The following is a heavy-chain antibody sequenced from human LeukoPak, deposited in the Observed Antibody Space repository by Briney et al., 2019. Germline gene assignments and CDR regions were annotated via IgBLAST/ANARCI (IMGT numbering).Heavy chain of an antibody. Sequence: GGSLRLSCAVSGVIFSNYDTQWIRQVPGKGLTWLSLIRYDGIDKYYADSVKGRFTASRDKAKNTVYLQMNSLRTEDTALYYCALSRNYDLFGVWGHGTMVSVSS. CDR1: GVIFSNYD. CDR2: IRYDGIDK. J-gene: IGHJ3*01. V-gene: IGHV3-30*02. CDR3: ALSRNYDLFGV. D-gene: IGHD3-3*01.